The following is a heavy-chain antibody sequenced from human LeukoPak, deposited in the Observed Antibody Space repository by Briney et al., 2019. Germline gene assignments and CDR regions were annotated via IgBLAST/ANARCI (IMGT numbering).Heavy chain of an antibody. CDR2: IYHSGST. V-gene: IGHV4-38-2*01. CDR3: ASAPRDSSSSNYMRRFDY. D-gene: IGHD3-22*01. Sequence: SETLSLTCAVSGYSISSDNYWVWIRQPPGQGLEWTGGIYHSGSTYYNPSLKSRVTMSVDTSKNQFSLKPSSVTAADTAVYYWASAPRDSSSSNYMRRFDYWGQGTLVTVSS. CDR1: GYSISSDNY. J-gene: IGHJ4*02.